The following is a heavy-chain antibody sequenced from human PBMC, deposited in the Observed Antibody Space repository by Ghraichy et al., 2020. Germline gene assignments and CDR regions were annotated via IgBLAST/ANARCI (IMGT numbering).Heavy chain of an antibody. CDR2: ISGSGGGT. V-gene: IGHV3-23*01. D-gene: IGHD3-10*01. J-gene: IGHJ4*02. Sequence: GGSLRLSCSAASITVISYGISWVRQAPGKGLEWVSSISGSGGGTYYADSVKGRFTISRDNSKNTLYLQMNSLRAEDTAKYYCAKAPVSGTLLWVFDYWGQGTPVTVSS. CDR3: AKAPVSGTLLWVFDY. CDR1: SITVISYG.